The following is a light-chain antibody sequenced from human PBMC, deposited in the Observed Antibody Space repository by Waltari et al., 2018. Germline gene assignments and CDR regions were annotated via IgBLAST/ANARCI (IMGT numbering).Light chain of an antibody. CDR2: GVS. Sequence: QSALTQPASVSGSPGQSITISCTGTSSDVGSSNYVSWYRQSPGKAPKLIIYGVSQRPSGVSSRCSGSKSGSTASLTISGLQAEDDADYYCSSYTSSSTLLFGGGTKLTVL. CDR3: SSYTSSSTLL. V-gene: IGLV2-14*01. J-gene: IGLJ2*01. CDR1: SSDVGSSNY.